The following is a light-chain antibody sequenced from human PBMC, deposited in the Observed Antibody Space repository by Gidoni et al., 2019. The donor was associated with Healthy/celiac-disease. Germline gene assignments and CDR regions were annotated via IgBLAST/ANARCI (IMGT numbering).Light chain of an antibody. V-gene: IGKV1-39*01. CDR1: QSISSY. J-gene: IGKJ2*01. CDR3: QQSYSTPRT. Sequence: IQMTPSPSSLSASVGDRVTITCRASQSISSYLNWYQQKPGKAPKLLIYAASSLQSGVPSRFSGSGYGTDFTRTISSLKPEDFATYYCQQSYSTPRTFXQXTKLEIK. CDR2: AAS.